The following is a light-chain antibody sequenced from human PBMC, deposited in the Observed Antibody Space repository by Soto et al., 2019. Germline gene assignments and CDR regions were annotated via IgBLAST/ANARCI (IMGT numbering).Light chain of an antibody. CDR3: SSYTSSRAYV. J-gene: IGLJ1*01. CDR2: EVS. Sequence: QSALTQPASVSGSHGRSITISCTGTSSDVGGYNYVSWYQQQSGKAPKLMIHEVSNRPSGVSKRFSGSKSGNTASLTISGHQAEDEANYYCSSYTSSRAYVFGIGTKVTVL. CDR1: SSDVGGYNY. V-gene: IGLV2-14*01.